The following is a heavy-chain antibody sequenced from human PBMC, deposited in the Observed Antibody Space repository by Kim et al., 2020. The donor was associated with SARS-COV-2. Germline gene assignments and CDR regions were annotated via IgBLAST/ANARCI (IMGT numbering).Heavy chain of an antibody. CDR1: GFTFSSYG. Sequence: GGSLRLSCAASGFTFSSYGMHWVRQAPGKGLEWVAVISYDGSNKYYADSVKGRFTISRDNSKNTLYLQMNSLRAEDTAVYYCAKEESHYYGSGSPPYYYYGMDVWGQGTTGTVSS. CDR3: AKEESHYYGSGSPPYYYYGMDV. J-gene: IGHJ6*02. V-gene: IGHV3-30*18. CDR2: ISYDGSNK. D-gene: IGHD3-10*01.